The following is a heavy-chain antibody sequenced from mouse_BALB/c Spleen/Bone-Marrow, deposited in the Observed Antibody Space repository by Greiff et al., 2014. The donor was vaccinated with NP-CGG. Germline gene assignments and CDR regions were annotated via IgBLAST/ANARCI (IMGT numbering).Heavy chain of an antibody. J-gene: IGHJ4*01. CDR1: GFSLTSYG. V-gene: IGHV2-9*02. CDR2: IWAGGST. D-gene: IGHD1-1*01. Sequence: QVQLQQSGPGLVAPSQSLSITCTVSGFSLTSYGVYWARQPPGKGLEWLGVIWAGGSTNYNSGLMSRLSISKDNSKSQVLLKMNSLQTDGTAMYYCARVYGSSYDPYYYAMDYWGQGTSVTVSS. CDR3: ARVYGSSYDPYYYAMDY.